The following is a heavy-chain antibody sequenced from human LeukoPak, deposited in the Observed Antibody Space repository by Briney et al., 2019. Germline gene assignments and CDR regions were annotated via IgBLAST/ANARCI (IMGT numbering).Heavy chain of an antibody. Sequence: SETLSLTCTVSGGSISSSSYYWGWIRQPPGKGLEWIGSIYYSGSTYYNPSLKSRVTISVDTSKNQFSLKLSSVTAADTAVYYCARPVVVVPAAHFDYWGQGTLVTVSS. CDR3: ARPVVVVPAAHFDY. CDR1: GGSISSSSYY. CDR2: IYYSGST. V-gene: IGHV4-39*01. D-gene: IGHD2-2*01. J-gene: IGHJ4*02.